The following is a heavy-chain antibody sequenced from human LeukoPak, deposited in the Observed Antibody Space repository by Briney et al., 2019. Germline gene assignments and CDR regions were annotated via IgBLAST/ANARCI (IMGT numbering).Heavy chain of an antibody. CDR2: IYHSGST. CDR1: GGSISSSNW. Sequence: SETLSLTCAVSGGSISSSNWWSWVRQPPGKGLEWIGEIYHSGSTNYNPSLKSRVTISVDTSKNQFSLKLSSVTAADTAVYYCARGSSSGYSSPIDYWGQGTLVTVSS. D-gene: IGHD6-13*01. CDR3: ARGSSSGYSSPIDY. V-gene: IGHV4-4*02. J-gene: IGHJ4*02.